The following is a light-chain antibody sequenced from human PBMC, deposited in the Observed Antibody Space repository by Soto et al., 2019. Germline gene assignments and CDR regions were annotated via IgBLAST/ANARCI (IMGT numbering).Light chain of an antibody. V-gene: IGKV3-15*01. Sequence: ETVMTQSPVTLSVSPGEGATLSCRASQSVSSNLAWYQQKPGQAPRLLIYGASTRATGIPARFSGSGSGTEFTLTITTLQSEDCAVYYCQQYNNWPRTFGQGTKVEIK. CDR2: GAS. CDR1: QSVSSN. J-gene: IGKJ1*01. CDR3: QQYNNWPRT.